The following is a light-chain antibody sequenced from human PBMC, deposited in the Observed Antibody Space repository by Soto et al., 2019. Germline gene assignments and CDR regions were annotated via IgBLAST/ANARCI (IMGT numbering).Light chain of an antibody. CDR3: QKYSSVIT. CDR1: QGISNY. Sequence: DIQMTQSPASLSASAGDRVTITCRASQGISNYLAWYQQKPGKVPKLLIYAASTLQSGVPSRFSGSGSGTDFTLTITSLQPEDVATYYCQKYSSVITFGQGTRLEIK. CDR2: AAS. J-gene: IGKJ5*01. V-gene: IGKV1-27*01.